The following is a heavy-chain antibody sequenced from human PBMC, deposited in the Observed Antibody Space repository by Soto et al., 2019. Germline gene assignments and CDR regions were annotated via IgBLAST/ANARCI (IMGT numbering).Heavy chain of an antibody. J-gene: IGHJ6*02. V-gene: IGHV4-61*01. Sequence: ETLSLTCTVSGGFVNSDTHSWSWIRQTPGKRLEWIGFIYSGGSTKNPSLRSRVTMSVDTSKNQFSLKLRSVIVADTAVYHCARFVRSCSTTTCSTRADVWGQGITVTVSS. D-gene: IGHD2-2*01. CDR2: IYSGGST. CDR3: ARFVRSCSTTTCSTRADV. CDR1: GGFVNSDTHS.